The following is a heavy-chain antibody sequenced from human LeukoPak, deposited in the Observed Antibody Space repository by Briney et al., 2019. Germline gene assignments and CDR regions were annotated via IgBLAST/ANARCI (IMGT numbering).Heavy chain of an antibody. J-gene: IGHJ4*02. CDR2: INGGNGNT. V-gene: IGHV1-3*01. CDR3: ARARARGSSSWYY. CDR1: GYTFNNYA. Sequence: GASVKVSCKASGYTFNNYAIHWVRQAPGQGLEWMGWINGGNGNTKYSQKFQGRVTITRDTSATTAYMELNSLRSEDTAVYYCARARARGSSSWYYWGQGTLVTVSS. D-gene: IGHD6-13*01.